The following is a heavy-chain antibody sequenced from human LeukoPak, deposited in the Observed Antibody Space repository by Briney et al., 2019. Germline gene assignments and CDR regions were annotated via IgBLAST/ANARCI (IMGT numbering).Heavy chain of an antibody. Sequence: SETLSLTCAVYGGSLSGYYWSWIRQSPGKGLEWIGEINHGGSTNYNPSLKSRVTISVDTSKNQFSLKLSSVTAADTAEYYCARETTTYFDYWGQGTLVTVSS. J-gene: IGHJ4*02. D-gene: IGHD1-14*01. V-gene: IGHV4-34*01. CDR1: GGSLSGYY. CDR3: ARETTTYFDY. CDR2: INHGGST.